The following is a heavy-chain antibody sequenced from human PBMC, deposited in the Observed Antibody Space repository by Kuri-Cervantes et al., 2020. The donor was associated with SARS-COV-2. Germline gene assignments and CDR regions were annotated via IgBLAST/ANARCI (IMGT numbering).Heavy chain of an antibody. D-gene: IGHD1-26*01. CDR2: ISFDGNNK. CDR3: AKQYSGYFYTPCLD. Sequence: GESLKISCAASGFSFSNYGMHWVRQAPGKGLEWVALISFDGNNKYYADSVKGRFTVSRDNSKNTLFLQMNSLRAEDSAVYYCAKQYSGYFYTPCLDWGHGTLVTVSS. V-gene: IGHV3-30*18. CDR1: GFSFSNYG. J-gene: IGHJ4*01.